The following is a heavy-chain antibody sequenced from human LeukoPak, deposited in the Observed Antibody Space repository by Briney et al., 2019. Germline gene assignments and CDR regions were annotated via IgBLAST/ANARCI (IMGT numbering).Heavy chain of an antibody. CDR1: GFTFSSYG. CDR3: AKVECNGDYTFFRCYYYYYMDV. Sequence: PGGSLRLSCAASGFTFSSYGMHWVRQAPGKGLEWVAFIRYDGSNKYYADSVKGRFTISRDNSKNTLYLQMNSLRAEDTAVYYCAKVECNGDYTFFRCYYYYYMDVWGKGTTVTISS. V-gene: IGHV3-30*02. J-gene: IGHJ6*03. CDR2: IRYDGSNK. D-gene: IGHD4-17*01.